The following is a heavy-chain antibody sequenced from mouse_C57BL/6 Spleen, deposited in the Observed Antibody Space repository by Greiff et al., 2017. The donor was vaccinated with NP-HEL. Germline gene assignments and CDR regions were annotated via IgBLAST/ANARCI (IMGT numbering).Heavy chain of an antibody. V-gene: IGHV1-82*01. Sequence: QVQLKQSGPELVKPGASVKISCKASGYAFSSSWMNWVKQRPGKGLEWIGRIYPGDGDTNYNGKFKGKATLTADKSSSTAYMQLSSLTSEDSAVYFCAREEDYYGSSYLFAYWGQGTLVTVSA. D-gene: IGHD1-1*01. CDR1: GYAFSSSW. J-gene: IGHJ3*01. CDR3: AREEDYYGSSYLFAY. CDR2: IYPGDGDT.